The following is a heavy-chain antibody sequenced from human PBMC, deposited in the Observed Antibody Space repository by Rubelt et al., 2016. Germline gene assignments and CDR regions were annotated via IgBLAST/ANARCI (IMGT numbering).Heavy chain of an antibody. CDR3: ARGSPGTSGYYSFDY. D-gene: IGHD3-22*01. J-gene: IGHJ4*02. CDR1: GYNFATYA. CDR2: INTNTGNP. V-gene: IGHV7-4-1*02. Sequence: QVQLVQSGSELKKPGASVKVSCKATGYNFATYAMNWVRQAPGQGLEWMGWINTNTGNPTYAQGFAGRFVFSFDTSVSTAYLQISSLKADDTAVYYCARGSPGTSGYYSFDYWGQGTLVTVSS.